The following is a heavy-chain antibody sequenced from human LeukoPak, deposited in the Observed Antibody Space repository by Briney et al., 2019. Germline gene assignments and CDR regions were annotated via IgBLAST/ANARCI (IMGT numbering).Heavy chain of an antibody. CDR3: AKSIMGTAGLLDY. V-gene: IGHV3-23*01. CDR2: ISGSGDST. Sequence: PGGSLRLSCAASGFTFSSYAISWVRQAPGKGLEWVSAISGSGDSTYYADSVKGRFTISRDNSKNTLYLQMNSLRAEDTAVYYCAKSIMGTAGLLDYWGQGTLVTVSS. J-gene: IGHJ4*02. CDR1: GFTFSSYA. D-gene: IGHD5-18*01.